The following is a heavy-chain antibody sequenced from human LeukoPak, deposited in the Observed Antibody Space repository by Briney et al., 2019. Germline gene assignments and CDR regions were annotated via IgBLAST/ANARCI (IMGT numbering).Heavy chain of an antibody. J-gene: IGHJ4*02. CDR3: ARLRAATGELNFDY. V-gene: IGHV4-59*08. CDR2: IYYSGST. Sequence: SETLSLTCTVSGDSINNYYWSWIRQPPGKGLEWLGYIYYSGSTNYNPSLKSRVTISVDTSKNQFSLKVSSVTAADTAVYYCARLRAATGELNFDYWGQGTLVTVSS. D-gene: IGHD6-13*01. CDR1: GDSINNYY.